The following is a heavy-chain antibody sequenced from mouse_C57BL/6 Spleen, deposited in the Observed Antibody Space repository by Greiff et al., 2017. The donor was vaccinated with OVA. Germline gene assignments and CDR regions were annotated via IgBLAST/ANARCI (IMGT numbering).Heavy chain of an antibody. Sequence: EVQLQQSGAELVRPGASVKLSCTASGFNIKDDYMHWVKQRPEQGLEWIGWIDPENGDTEYASKFQGKATITADTSSNTAYLQLSSLTSEDTAVYYCTSYRAWFADWGQGSLVTVSA. V-gene: IGHV14-4*01. J-gene: IGHJ3*01. CDR2: IDPENGDT. CDR1: GFNIKDDY. CDR3: TSYRAWFAD. D-gene: IGHD2-14*01.